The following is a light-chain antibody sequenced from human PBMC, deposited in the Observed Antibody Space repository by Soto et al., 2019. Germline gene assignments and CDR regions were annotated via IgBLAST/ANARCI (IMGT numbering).Light chain of an antibody. Sequence: EILLTPSPATLSLSPGERATLSCRASQSVSSYLAWYQQKPGQAPRLLIYDASNRATGIPARFSGSGSGTDFTLTISSLEPEDFAVYYCQQRSNWPITFGQGTRLEIK. CDR3: QQRSNWPIT. CDR2: DAS. V-gene: IGKV3-11*01. J-gene: IGKJ5*01. CDR1: QSVSSY.